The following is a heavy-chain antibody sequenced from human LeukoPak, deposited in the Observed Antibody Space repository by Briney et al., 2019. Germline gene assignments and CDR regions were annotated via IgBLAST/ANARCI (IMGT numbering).Heavy chain of an antibody. CDR1: GGPISPYY. D-gene: IGHD3-22*01. V-gene: IGHV4-59*01. CDR3: ARTSDYFDRSGYLSRFFDV. Sequence: SETLSLTCTVSGGPISPYYWSWIRQPPGKGLEWLGNIYYTETATYNPSLNGRVTISVDTSENQYSLRLRFVTAADTAVYYCARTSDYFDRSGYLSRFFDVWGQGTLVTVSS. J-gene: IGHJ4*02. CDR2: IYYTETA.